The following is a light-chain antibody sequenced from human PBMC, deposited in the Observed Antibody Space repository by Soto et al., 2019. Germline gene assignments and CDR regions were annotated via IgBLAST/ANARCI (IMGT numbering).Light chain of an antibody. V-gene: IGKV3-20*01. J-gene: IGKJ3*01. Sequence: EIVLTQSPGTLSLSPGEGATLSCRASQSVSSSYLAWYQQKPGQAPRLLIYGASSRATSIPDRFSGSGSGTDFTLTISRLEPEDFAVYYCQQYANSPLTFGPGTKVDI. CDR2: GAS. CDR1: QSVSSSY. CDR3: QQYANSPLT.